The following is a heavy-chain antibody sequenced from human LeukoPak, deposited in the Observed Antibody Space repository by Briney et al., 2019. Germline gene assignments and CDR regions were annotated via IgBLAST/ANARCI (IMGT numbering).Heavy chain of an antibody. J-gene: IGHJ2*01. Sequence: PGGSLRLSRAASGFTFSSYAMTWVRQAPGKGLEWVSAISDRGTRTYYADSVKGRFTISRDNSKNTLYLQMNSLRAEDTAVYYCARGRSNGVPDFWYFDLWGRDTLVTVSS. CDR3: ARGRSNGVPDFWYFDL. V-gene: IGHV3-23*01. D-gene: IGHD2-8*01. CDR1: GFTFSSYA. CDR2: ISDRGTRT.